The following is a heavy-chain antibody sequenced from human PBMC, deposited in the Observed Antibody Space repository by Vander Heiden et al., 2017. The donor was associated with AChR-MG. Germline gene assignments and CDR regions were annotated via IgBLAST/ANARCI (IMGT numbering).Heavy chain of an antibody. Sequence: EVQLVESGGGLVKPGGSLRLSCAASGFTFSSYSMNWVRQAPGKGLEWVSSISSSSSYIYYADSVKGRFTISRDNAKNSLYLQMNSLRAEDTAVYYCARDYCGGDCSPNNWGQGTLVTVSS. J-gene: IGHJ4*02. CDR3: ARDYCGGDCSPNN. CDR2: ISSSSSYI. CDR1: GFTFSSYS. D-gene: IGHD2-21*02. V-gene: IGHV3-21*01.